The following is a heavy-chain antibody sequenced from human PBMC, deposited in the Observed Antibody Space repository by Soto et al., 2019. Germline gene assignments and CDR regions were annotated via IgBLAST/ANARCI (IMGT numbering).Heavy chain of an antibody. CDR2: IYYSGST. Sequence: PSETPSLTCTFSVASISSGGYYWSWIHQHPGKGLEWIGYIYYSGSTYYNPSLKSRVTLSVATSKPPFSLKLSSVTAADTAVYYCAGDYRTVRGVMPYYFDYWGQGTLVPVSS. CDR1: VASISSGGYY. V-gene: IGHV4-31*03. D-gene: IGHD3-10*01. CDR3: AGDYRTVRGVMPYYFDY. J-gene: IGHJ4*02.